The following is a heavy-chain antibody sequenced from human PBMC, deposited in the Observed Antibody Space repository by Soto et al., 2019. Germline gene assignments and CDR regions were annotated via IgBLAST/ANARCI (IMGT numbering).Heavy chain of an antibody. J-gene: IGHJ4*02. CDR1: GFTFSRFW. V-gene: IGHV3-7*03. CDR2: IRQDGSEK. Sequence: GGSLRLSCAVSGFTFSRFWMGWVRQAPGRGLEWVANIRQDGSEKYYVDSVKGRFTMSKDNVKNSLYLQMNSLGAEDTAVYYCARVRYGGYSYYFDYWGQGALVTVSS. CDR3: ARVRYGGYSYYFDY. D-gene: IGHD4-17*01.